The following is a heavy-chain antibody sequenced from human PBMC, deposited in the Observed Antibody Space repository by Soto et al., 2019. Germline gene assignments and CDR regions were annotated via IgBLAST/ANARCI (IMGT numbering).Heavy chain of an antibody. CDR1: GASISGSYYY. Sequence: SETLSLTCAVSGASISGSYYYWAWLRQSPGKGPEWIGSVFYTGFTSYSPSLESRVSVSVDTSKSQFSLKLSAVTAADTAVYYCATPQKGYNCNYFDHWGQGALVTVSS. D-gene: IGHD1-20*01. V-gene: IGHV4-39*01. CDR3: ATPQKGYNCNYFDH. CDR2: VFYTGFT. J-gene: IGHJ4*02.